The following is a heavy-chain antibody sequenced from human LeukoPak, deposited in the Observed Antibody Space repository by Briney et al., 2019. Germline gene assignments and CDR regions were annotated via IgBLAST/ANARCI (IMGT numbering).Heavy chain of an antibody. CDR1: GLTFTNAC. CDR2: IKSKSDDGTV. CDR3: TTDPGNYEIF. J-gene: IGHJ1*01. Sequence: KSGGSLRLSCAASGLTFTNACMSGVRQPPGKGVQWVGRIKSKSDDGTVDYAPPVKGRFTISRDDSRNTLSLEMNFLKTEDTAVYYCTTDPGNYEIFWGQGTLVSVSS. D-gene: IGHD4-11*01. V-gene: IGHV3-15*01.